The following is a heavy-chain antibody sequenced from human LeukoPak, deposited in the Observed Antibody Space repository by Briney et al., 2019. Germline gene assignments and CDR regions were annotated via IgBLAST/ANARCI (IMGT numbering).Heavy chain of an antibody. V-gene: IGHV4-34*01. Sequence: SETLSLTCAVYGGSFSGYYWSWIRQPPGKGLEWIGEINHSGSTNYNPSLKSRVTISVDTSKNQFSLKLSSVTAADTAVYYCARHRPYYQLYNWLDPWGQGTLVTVSS. J-gene: IGHJ5*02. D-gene: IGHD2-2*01. CDR2: INHSGST. CDR3: ARHRPYYQLYNWLDP. CDR1: GGSFSGYY.